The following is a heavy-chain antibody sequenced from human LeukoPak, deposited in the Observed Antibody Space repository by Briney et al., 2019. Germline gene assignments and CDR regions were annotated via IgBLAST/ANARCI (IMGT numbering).Heavy chain of an antibody. J-gene: IGHJ4*02. CDR1: GFTFSAYW. CDR2: IKQDGSEK. Sequence: GGSLRLSCAASGFTFSAYWMSWVRQAPGKGLEWVANIKQDGSEKYYVDSAKGRFTISRDNAKNSLYLQMNSLRAEDTAVYYCARDPGYMYGNYWGQGTLVTVSS. V-gene: IGHV3-7*01. CDR3: ARDPGYMYGNY. D-gene: IGHD5-18*01.